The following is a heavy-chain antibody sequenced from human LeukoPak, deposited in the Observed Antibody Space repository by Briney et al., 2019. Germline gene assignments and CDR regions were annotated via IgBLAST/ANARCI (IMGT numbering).Heavy chain of an antibody. V-gene: IGHV4-39*01. CDR1: GGSISSSSYY. Sequence: PSETLSLTCTVSGGSISSSSYYWGWIRQPPGKGLEWIGSIYYSGSTYYNPSLKSRVTISVDTSKNQFSLKLSSVTAADTAVYYCARLARGYHYYGMDVWGQGTTVTVSS. D-gene: IGHD3-10*01. CDR2: IYYSGST. CDR3: ARLARGYHYYGMDV. J-gene: IGHJ6*02.